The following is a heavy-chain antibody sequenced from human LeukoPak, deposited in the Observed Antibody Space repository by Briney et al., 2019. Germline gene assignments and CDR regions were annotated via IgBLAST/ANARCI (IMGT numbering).Heavy chain of an antibody. CDR1: GLTLSNYG. J-gene: IGHJ4*02. V-gene: IGHV3-23*01. Sequence: PGGSLRLSCAVSGLTLSNYGMSWVRQAPGKGLEWVAGISDSGGRPNYADSVKGRFTISRDNAKNTLYLQMNSLRAEDTAVYFCAKRGVVIRVILVGFHKEADYFDSWGQGALVTVSS. D-gene: IGHD3-22*01. CDR2: ISDSGGRP. CDR3: AKRGVVIRVILVGFHKEADYFDS.